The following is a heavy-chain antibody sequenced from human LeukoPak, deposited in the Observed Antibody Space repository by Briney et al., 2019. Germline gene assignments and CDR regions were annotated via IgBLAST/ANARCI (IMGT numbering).Heavy chain of an antibody. CDR2: ISGSGGST. D-gene: IGHD6-19*01. J-gene: IGHJ4*02. CDR1: GFTFSSYA. Sequence: GGSLRLSCAASGFTFSSYAMSWVRQAPGKGLEWVSAISGSGGSTYYADSVKGRFTISRDSSKNTLYLQMNSLGAEDTAVYYCAKSYYSSGWYQMYYFDYWGQGTLVTVSS. CDR3: AKSYYSSGWYQMYYFDY. V-gene: IGHV3-23*01.